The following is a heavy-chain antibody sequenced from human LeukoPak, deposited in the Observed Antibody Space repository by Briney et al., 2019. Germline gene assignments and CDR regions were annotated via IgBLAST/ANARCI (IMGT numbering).Heavy chain of an antibody. CDR2: INSDGSST. CDR1: GFTFSSYW. J-gene: IGHJ4*02. D-gene: IGHD5-12*01. CDR3: ARDGYESFDY. Sequence: GGSLRLSCAASGFTFSSYWMHWVRQAPGKGQVWVSRINSDGSSTSYADSAKGRFTISRDNAKNTLYLQMNSLRAEDTAVYYCARDGYESFDYWGQGTLVTVSS. V-gene: IGHV3-74*01.